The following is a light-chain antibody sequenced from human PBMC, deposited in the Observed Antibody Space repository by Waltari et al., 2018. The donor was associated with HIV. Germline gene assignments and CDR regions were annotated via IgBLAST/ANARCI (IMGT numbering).Light chain of an antibody. V-gene: IGLV1-40*03. CDR2: TNK. Sequence: QSVLTQPPSISGAPGQRITVPSSRTRHNIGAGSDAHWYQQLPGTAPKPLLYTNKNRPSGVPDRFSASKSDASASLAITGLQAADEGDYFCQSYDTSLSAWVFGGGTRLTVL. CDR3: QSYDTSLSAWV. CDR1: RHNIGAGSD. J-gene: IGLJ2*01.